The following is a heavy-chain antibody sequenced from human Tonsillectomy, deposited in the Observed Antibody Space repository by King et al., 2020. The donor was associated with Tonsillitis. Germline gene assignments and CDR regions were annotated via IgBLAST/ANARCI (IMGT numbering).Heavy chain of an antibody. V-gene: IGHV1-69*01. CDR3: ARDSFGYCSASDCLRAFDI. CDR1: GGTFRSYA. Sequence: VQLVQSGAEVKKPGSSVTVSCKASGGTFRSYAIGWVRQAPGQGLEWMGGIIPIYGTSDYAQKFQGRVTITADGSTSTAYLELSSLRSEDTAVYYCARDSFGYCSASDCLRAFDIWGQGTMVTVSS. J-gene: IGHJ3*02. D-gene: IGHD2-15*01. CDR2: IIPIYGTS.